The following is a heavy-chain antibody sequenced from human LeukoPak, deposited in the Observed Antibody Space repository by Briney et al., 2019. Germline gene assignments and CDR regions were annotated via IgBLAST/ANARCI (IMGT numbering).Heavy chain of an antibody. Sequence: ASVKVSCKASGYTFTSYDINWVRQATGQGLEWMGWMNPNSGNTGYAQKFQGRVTITRNTSISTAYMELSSLRSEDTAVYYCARDQESDAFDIWGQGTMVTVSS. J-gene: IGHJ3*02. CDR2: MNPNSGNT. V-gene: IGHV1-8*03. CDR1: GYTFTSYD. D-gene: IGHD2/OR15-2a*01. CDR3: ARDQESDAFDI.